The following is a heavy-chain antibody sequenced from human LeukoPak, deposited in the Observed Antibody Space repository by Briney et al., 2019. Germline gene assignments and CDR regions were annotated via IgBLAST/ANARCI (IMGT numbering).Heavy chain of an antibody. J-gene: IGHJ5*02. CDR3: ARSSGRFLEWLVSRHWFDP. Sequence: SETLSLTCTVSGGSISSYYWSWIRQPPGKGLEWIGSIYYSGSTYYNPSLKSRVTISVDTSKNQFSLKLSSVTAADTAVYYCARSSGRFLEWLVSRHWFDPWGQGTLVTVSS. CDR1: GGSISSYY. V-gene: IGHV4-39*07. CDR2: IYYSGST. D-gene: IGHD3-3*01.